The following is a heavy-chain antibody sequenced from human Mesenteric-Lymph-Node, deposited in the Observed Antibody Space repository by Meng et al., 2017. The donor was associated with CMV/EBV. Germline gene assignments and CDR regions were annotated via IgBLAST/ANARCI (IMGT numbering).Heavy chain of an antibody. J-gene: IGHJ4*02. V-gene: IGHV4-34*01. CDR3: ARAVCDRTNCYSFFDS. CDR2: ISHGGGT. Sequence: GSLRLSCGVFGESLSGYYWTWIRQHPGKGLEWIGEISHGGGTNYIPSLKSRVTLSVDTSKNQLSLKLSSVTAADTAVYYCARAVCDRTNCYSFFDSWGQGTLVTVSS. CDR1: GESLSGYY. D-gene: IGHD2-2*01.